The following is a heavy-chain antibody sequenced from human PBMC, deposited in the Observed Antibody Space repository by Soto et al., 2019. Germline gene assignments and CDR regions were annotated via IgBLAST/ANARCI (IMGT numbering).Heavy chain of an antibody. V-gene: IGHV3-48*02. CDR2: ISSSSSTI. CDR3: ARTKEDSSFYYYYGRDV. Sequence: EVQLVESGGGLVQPGGSLRLSCAASGFTFSSYSMNWVRQAPGKGLEWVSYISSSSSTIYYADSVKGRFTISRDNAKNSLYLQMNSLRDEDTAVYYCARTKEDSSFYYYYGRDVWGQGTTVTVSS. CDR1: GFTFSSYS. J-gene: IGHJ6*02. D-gene: IGHD6-6*01.